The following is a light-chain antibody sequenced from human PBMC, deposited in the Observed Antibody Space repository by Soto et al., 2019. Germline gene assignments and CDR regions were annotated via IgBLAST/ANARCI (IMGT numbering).Light chain of an antibody. CDR3: QQSYSTPIT. V-gene: IGKV1-39*01. J-gene: IGKJ5*01. CDR2: TTS. CDR1: QSISTY. Sequence: DIQMTQSPSSLSASVGDTVTITCRPIQSISTYLNWYQQKPGKAPNILIYTTSSLHSGVPSRFSGSGSGTDFTLTISSLQPEDFATYYCQQSYSTPITFGQGTRLDIK.